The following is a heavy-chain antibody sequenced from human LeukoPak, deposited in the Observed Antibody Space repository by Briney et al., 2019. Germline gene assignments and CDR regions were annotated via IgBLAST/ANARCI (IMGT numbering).Heavy chain of an antibody. CDR3: ARYRHGSGSYSKTRWFDP. Sequence: PSETLSLTCTVSGGSISSSSYYWSWIRQPPGKGLEWIGEINHSGSTNYNPSLKSRVTISVDTSKDQFSLKLSSVTAADTAVYYCARYRHGSGSYSKTRWFDPWGQGTLVTVSS. J-gene: IGHJ5*02. V-gene: IGHV4-39*07. CDR2: INHSGST. CDR1: GGSISSSSYY. D-gene: IGHD3-10*01.